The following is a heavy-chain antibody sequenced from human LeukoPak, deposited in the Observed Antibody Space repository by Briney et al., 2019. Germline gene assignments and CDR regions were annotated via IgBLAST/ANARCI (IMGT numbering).Heavy chain of an antibody. J-gene: IGHJ4*02. CDR2: IKQDGSEK. V-gene: IGHV3-7*01. CDR3: ARDDDWNYEDS. D-gene: IGHD1-7*01. Sequence: GGSLRLSCEASGFTFSSYWMSWVRQARGKGLEWVANIKQDGSEKYYVNSVKGRFTISRDNAKNSLYLQMNSLRAEDTAIYFCARDDDWNYEDSWGQGTLVTVSS. CDR1: GFTFSSYW.